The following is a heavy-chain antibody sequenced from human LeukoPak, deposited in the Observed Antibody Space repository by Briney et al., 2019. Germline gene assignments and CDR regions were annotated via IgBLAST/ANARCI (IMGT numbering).Heavy chain of an antibody. D-gene: IGHD6-13*01. V-gene: IGHV1-18*01. J-gene: IGHJ4*02. CDR2: ISAYNGNT. CDR3: ARENSSSWYDPYYYFDY. CDR1: GYTFTSYA. Sequence: GASVKVSCKASGYTFTSYAISWVRQAPGQGLEWMGWISAYNGNTNYAQKLQGRVTMTTDTSTSTAYMELRSLRSDDTAVYYCARENSSSWYDPYYYFDYWGQGTLVTVSS.